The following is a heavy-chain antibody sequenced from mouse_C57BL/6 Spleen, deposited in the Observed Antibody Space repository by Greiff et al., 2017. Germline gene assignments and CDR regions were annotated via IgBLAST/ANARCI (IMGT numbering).Heavy chain of an antibody. CDR1: GFTFTDYY. V-gene: IGHV7-3*01. J-gene: IGHJ2*01. CDR3: ARGDYFDY. CDR2: IRNKANGYTT. Sequence: EVHLVESGGGLVQPGGSLSLSCAASGFTFTDYYMSWVRQPPGKALEWLGFIRNKANGYTTEYSASVKGRCTISSDNSQSILYLQMNALRAEDSATYYCARGDYFDYWGQGTTLTVSS.